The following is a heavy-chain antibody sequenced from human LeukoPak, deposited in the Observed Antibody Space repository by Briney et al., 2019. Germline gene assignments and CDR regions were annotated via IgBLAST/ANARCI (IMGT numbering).Heavy chain of an antibody. CDR3: AKDGFRVDCNAGSCYPFDP. V-gene: IGHV3-23*01. CDR2: IDGSNTNT. D-gene: IGHD2-15*01. Sequence: GGSLTLSCAASGFTFSNYAMSWVRQAPGRGLEWVSTIDGSNTNTYYADSVKGRFTISRDNSKNTLYLQINSLRAEDTALYFCAKDGFRVDCNAGSCYPFDPWGQGTLVTVSS. J-gene: IGHJ5*02. CDR1: GFTFSNYA.